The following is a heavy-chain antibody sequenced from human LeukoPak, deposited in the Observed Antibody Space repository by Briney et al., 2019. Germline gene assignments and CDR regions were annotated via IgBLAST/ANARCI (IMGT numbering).Heavy chain of an antibody. J-gene: IGHJ6*03. D-gene: IGHD6-19*01. CDR1: GGSFSGYY. Sequence: SETLSLTCAVYGGSFSGYYWSWIRQPPGKGLEWIGEINHSGSTNYNPSLKSRVTISVDTSKNQFSLKLSSVTAADTAVYYCARYTSGRLNPGFYHYYMDVWGKGTTVTVSS. CDR3: ARYTSGRLNPGFYHYYMDV. V-gene: IGHV4-34*01. CDR2: INHSGST.